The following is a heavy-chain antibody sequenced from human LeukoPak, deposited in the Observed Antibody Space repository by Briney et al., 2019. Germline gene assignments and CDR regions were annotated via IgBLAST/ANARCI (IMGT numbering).Heavy chain of an antibody. CDR3: ARGQTSIAARPLDS. CDR1: GGSISSYY. V-gene: IGHV4-59*01. D-gene: IGHD6-6*01. CDR2: IYYSGST. Sequence: PSETLSLTCTVSGGSISSYYWSWIRQPPGKGLEWIGYIYYSGSTNYNPSLKSRVTISVDTSKNQFSLKLSPVPAAATAVYYCARGQTSIAARPLDSWGQGTLVTVS. J-gene: IGHJ4*02.